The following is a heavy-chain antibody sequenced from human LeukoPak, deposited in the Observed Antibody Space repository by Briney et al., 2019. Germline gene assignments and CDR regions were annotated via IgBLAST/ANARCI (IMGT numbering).Heavy chain of an antibody. CDR3: ARLSYGSGRDY. CDR1: SGSISIYY. CDR2: IYYSGST. Sequence: SETLSLTCTVSSGSISIYYWSWIRQPPEEGLEWIGYIYYSGSTNYNPSLKSRVTISVDTSKNQSSLKLSSVTAADTAVYYCARLSYGSGRDYWGQATLVTVSS. V-gene: IGHV4-59*08. J-gene: IGHJ4*02. D-gene: IGHD3-10*01.